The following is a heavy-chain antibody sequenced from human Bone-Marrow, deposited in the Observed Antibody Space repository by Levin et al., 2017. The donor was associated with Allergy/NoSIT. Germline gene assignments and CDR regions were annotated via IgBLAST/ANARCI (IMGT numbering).Heavy chain of an antibody. J-gene: IGHJ3*01. D-gene: IGHD3-16*02. CDR3: TTDRAWTWGGVIAF. CDR1: GSNFRNAW. V-gene: IGHV3-15*01. CDR2: MQSWGSGGAR. Sequence: GESLKISCVDSGSNFRNAWMTWVRQTAEKGLEWVGRMQSWGSGGARDYAAPVRGRFTIARDDSTNTLYLHMNSLRPEDSGMYYCTTDRAWTWGGVIAFWGPGTKVTVSS.